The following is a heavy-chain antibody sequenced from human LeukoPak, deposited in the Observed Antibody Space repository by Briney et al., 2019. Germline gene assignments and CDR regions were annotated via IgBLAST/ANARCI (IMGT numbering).Heavy chain of an antibody. CDR1: GFTFSTYG. J-gene: IGHJ4*02. Sequence: PGGSLRLSCSASGFTFSTYGMHWVRQGPGKGLEQVAAISTNGGITVYADSVKGRFTISRDNSKNTLYLQMSGLRAADTAVYYCVKASEHHDYWGQGTLVTVSS. CDR2: ISTNGGIT. D-gene: IGHD2-21*01. CDR3: VKASEHHDY. V-gene: IGHV3-64D*06.